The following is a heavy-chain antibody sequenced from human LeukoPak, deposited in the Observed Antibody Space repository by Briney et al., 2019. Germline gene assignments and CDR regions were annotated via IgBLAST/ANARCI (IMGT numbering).Heavy chain of an antibody. D-gene: IGHD3-22*01. Sequence: ASVKVSCKASGYTFTSFGISWVRQAPGQGLEWMGWISPYNGNTSYPQKVQGRITVTTDTSTSTAYMELRSLRSDDTAVYYCARDKNHYDTRGDFWGQGTLVTVSS. CDR3: ARDKNHYDTRGDF. J-gene: IGHJ4*02. CDR2: ISPYNGNT. CDR1: GYTFTSFG. V-gene: IGHV1-18*01.